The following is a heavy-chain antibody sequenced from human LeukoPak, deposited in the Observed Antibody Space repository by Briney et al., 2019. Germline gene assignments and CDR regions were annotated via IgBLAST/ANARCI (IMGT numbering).Heavy chain of an antibody. Sequence: GGSLRLSCAASGFIFDDYGMPWVRQAPGKGLEWVSGISWNSGSKGYAGSVKGRFTISRDNGKNSLYLQMNSLRAEDTALYYCAKDIYYGSGSYYSLDYWGQGTQVTVSS. D-gene: IGHD3-10*01. J-gene: IGHJ4*02. V-gene: IGHV3-9*01. CDR2: ISWNSGSK. CDR3: AKDIYYGSGSYYSLDY. CDR1: GFIFDDYG.